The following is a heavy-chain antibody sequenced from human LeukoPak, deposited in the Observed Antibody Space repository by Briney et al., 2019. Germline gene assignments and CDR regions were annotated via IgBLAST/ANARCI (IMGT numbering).Heavy chain of an antibody. V-gene: IGHV3-7*01. J-gene: IGHJ4*02. D-gene: IGHD4-17*01. CDR2: IQPDGSQG. CDR1: GFTFGSYW. CDR3: TRDPLYGALDS. Sequence: PGESLKISCVASGFTFGSYWMTWVRQAPGKGLEWVANIQPDGSQGLYVDSVKGRFIISRDNAKKSLYLQMNSLRAEDTAVYYCTRDPLYGALDSWGQGTLVTVSS.